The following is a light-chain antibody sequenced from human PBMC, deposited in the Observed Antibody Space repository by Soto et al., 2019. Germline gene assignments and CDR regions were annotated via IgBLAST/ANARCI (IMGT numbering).Light chain of an antibody. CDR3: QQYGGVWT. CDR2: DAS. CDR1: QSISNR. Sequence: DIQMTQSPSTLSASVGDRVTITCRASQSISNRLAWYQQKPGKAPKVLIYDASSLESGVPSRFSGSGSATEFILTISSLQPDDFANYHCQQYGGVWTFGQRTKVDIK. V-gene: IGKV1-5*01. J-gene: IGKJ1*01.